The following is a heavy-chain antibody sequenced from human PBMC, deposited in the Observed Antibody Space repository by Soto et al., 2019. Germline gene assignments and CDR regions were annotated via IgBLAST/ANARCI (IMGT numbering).Heavy chain of an antibody. CDR3: ARDNPSMVRGLLRYYGMDV. V-gene: IGHV3-7*05. CDR1: GFTFSTYW. D-gene: IGHD3-10*01. Sequence: EVQLVESGGGVVQPGGSLRLSCAASGFTFSTYWMTWVRQTPGKGLEWVANIKQDGSEKYYVDSMKGRLTISRDNAKSSLYLQINSLRAEDTAVYYCARDNPSMVRGLLRYYGMDVWGQGTTVTVSS. J-gene: IGHJ6*02. CDR2: IKQDGSEK.